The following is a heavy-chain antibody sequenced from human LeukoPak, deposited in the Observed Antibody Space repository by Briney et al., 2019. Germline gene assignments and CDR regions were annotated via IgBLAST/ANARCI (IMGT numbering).Heavy chain of an antibody. Sequence: SETLSLTCGVSGGSISSSNWWSWVRQPPGKGLEWIGYIYYSGSTNYNPSLKSRVTISVDTSKNQFSLKLSSVTAADTAVYYCARTLTGDYVDYWGQGTLVTVSS. D-gene: IGHD7-27*01. CDR3: ARTLTGDYVDY. CDR2: IYYSGST. J-gene: IGHJ4*02. V-gene: IGHV4-4*02. CDR1: GGSISSSNW.